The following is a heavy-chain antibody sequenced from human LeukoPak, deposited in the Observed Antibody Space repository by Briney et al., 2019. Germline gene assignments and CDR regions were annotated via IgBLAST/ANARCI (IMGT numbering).Heavy chain of an antibody. CDR3: ARGDNWNYAGFDY. V-gene: IGHV1-69*15. CDR2: IIPISDAR. Sequence: WVTVSCKASGGTFNYGFSWVRQAPAQGPEWMGTIIPISDARDYAQKFTDRVTITADESTSSAYMDLLSLTSDDPAVHCCARGDNWNYAGFDYWGQGTLVTVSS. D-gene: IGHD1-7*01. CDR1: GGTFNYG. J-gene: IGHJ4*02.